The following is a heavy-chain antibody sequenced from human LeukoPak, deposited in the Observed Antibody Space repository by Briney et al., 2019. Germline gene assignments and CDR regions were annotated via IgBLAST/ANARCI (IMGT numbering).Heavy chain of an antibody. V-gene: IGHV4-31*03. CDR2: IYDSGST. Sequence: SETPSLTCTLSSRSITRGGYDCDWIRQHPGEGLEGIGHIYDSGSTYYNPSFKSRVTISVDTSKNQFSLNLTSVSAADTAVYYCARVPMGASNYYYMDVWGKGTTVTVSS. J-gene: IGHJ6*03. CDR3: ARVPMGASNYYYMDV. D-gene: IGHD1-26*01. CDR1: SRSITRGGYD.